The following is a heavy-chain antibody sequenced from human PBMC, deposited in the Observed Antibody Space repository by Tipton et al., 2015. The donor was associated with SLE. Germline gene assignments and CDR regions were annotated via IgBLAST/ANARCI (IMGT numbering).Heavy chain of an antibody. V-gene: IGHV3-7*03. J-gene: IGHJ5*01. CDR2: INQDGSEI. Sequence: SLRLSCEGSGFTFSNYWMNWVRQAPGKGLEWVANINQDGSEIFYVDSVKGRFTIFRDNAKYTLYLQMNSLRPEDTAVYYCASGPWGNSIGDSGGHGTLVTVSS. CDR3: ASGPWGNSIGDS. D-gene: IGHD3-16*01. CDR1: GFTFSNYW.